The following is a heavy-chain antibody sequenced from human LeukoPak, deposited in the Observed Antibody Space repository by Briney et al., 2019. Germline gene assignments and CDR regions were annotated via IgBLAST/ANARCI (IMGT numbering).Heavy chain of an antibody. J-gene: IGHJ4*02. D-gene: IGHD3-10*01. V-gene: IGHV3-66*01. CDR2: IYSEGST. CDR1: GFTVSNNY. CDR3: AGTITMVRGVTPNFDY. Sequence: GGSLRLSCEASGFTVSNNYLSWVRQAPGKGLEWVSVIYSEGSTYYADSVKGRFTISRDNSKNTLYLQMNSLRAEDTAVYYCAGTITMVRGVTPNFDYWGQGTLVTVSS.